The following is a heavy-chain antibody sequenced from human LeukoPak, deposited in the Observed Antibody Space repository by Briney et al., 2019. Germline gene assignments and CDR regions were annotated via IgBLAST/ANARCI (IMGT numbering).Heavy chain of an antibody. CDR1: GFTFSSYA. CDR2: ISGSGGST. V-gene: IGHV3-23*01. D-gene: IGHD3-3*01. J-gene: IGHJ5*02. CDR3: AKDSGDFWSGYYRPYWFDP. Sequence: GGSLRLSCAASGFTFSSYAMSWVRQAPGKGLEWVSAISGSGGSTYYADSAKGRFTISRDNSKNTLYLQMNSLRAEDTAVYYCAKDSGDFWSGYYRPYWFDPWGQGTLVTVSS.